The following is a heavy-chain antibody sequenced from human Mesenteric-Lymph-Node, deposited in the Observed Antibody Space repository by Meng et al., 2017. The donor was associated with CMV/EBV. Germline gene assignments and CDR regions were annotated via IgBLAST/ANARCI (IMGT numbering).Heavy chain of an antibody. CDR1: GLNVSRNY. CDR3: TTGGGEGPKTYYDFWTGYPRYDFFDY. V-gene: IGHV3-15*01. Sequence: GESLKISCAASGLNVSRNYMCWVRQAPGKGLEWVGRIKSKSDGGTTDYAAPVKGRFTISRDDSKDTLFLQINGLKTEDTAVYYCTTGGGEGPKTYYDFWTGYPRYDFFDYWGQGTLVTVSS. CDR2: IKSKSDGGTT. J-gene: IGHJ4*02. D-gene: IGHD3-3*01.